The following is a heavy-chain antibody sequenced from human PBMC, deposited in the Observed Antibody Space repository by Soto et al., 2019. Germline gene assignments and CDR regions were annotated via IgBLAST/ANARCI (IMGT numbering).Heavy chain of an antibody. CDR3: AKSSAPDLLPYYYYYGMDV. CDR1: GFTFSSYA. D-gene: IGHD1-26*01. J-gene: IGHJ6*02. CDR2: VSGSGGST. Sequence: PGGSLRLSCAASGFTFSSYAMTWVRQAPGKGLEWVSAVSGSGGSTYYADSVKGRFTISRDNSKNTLYLQMNSLRAEDTAVYYCAKSSAPDLLPYYYYYGMDVWGQGTTVTVSS. V-gene: IGHV3-23*01.